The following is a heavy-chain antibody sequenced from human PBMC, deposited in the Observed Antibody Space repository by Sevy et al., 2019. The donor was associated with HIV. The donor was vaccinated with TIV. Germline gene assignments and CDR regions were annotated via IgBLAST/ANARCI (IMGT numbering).Heavy chain of an antibody. J-gene: IGHJ3*02. Sequence: SETLSLTCTVSGGSINSDHWNWIRQPPGKGLEWIGYVYYTGGPNYNPSLKNRVTISVDRTQNQFSLKLTSLTAADTAAYDCARRNDFNIWGQGTMVTVSS. CDR2: VYYTGGP. V-gene: IGHV4-59*08. CDR1: GGSINSDH. CDR3: ARRNDFNI.